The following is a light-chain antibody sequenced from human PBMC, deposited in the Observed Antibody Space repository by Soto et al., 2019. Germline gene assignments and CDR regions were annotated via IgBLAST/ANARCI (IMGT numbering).Light chain of an antibody. V-gene: IGLV2-14*03. CDR2: DVN. J-gene: IGLJ1*01. CDR1: SSDVGGYNY. Sequence: SALTQPASVSGSPGQSIAISCTGTSSDVGGYNYVSWYQQHPGKAPKLMIYDVNNRPSGVSNRFSGSKSGNTASLTISGLQAEDEADYYCCSYTTSSTYVFVTGSKVTVL. CDR3: CSYTTSSTYV.